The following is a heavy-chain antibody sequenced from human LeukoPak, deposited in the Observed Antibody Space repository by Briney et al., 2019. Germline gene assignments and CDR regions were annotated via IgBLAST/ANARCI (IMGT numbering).Heavy chain of an antibody. V-gene: IGHV4-39*01. J-gene: IGHJ4*02. CDR2: IHYSGRT. CDR1: GDSISSSDYW. CDR3: ARQRGLGSWSFDY. Sequence: PSETLSLTCTVSGDSISSSDYWWGWIRRPPGKGLDWIASIHYSGRTHYNPSLQSRVTISVDTSKNQFSLNLNSVTAADTAVYYCARQRGLGSWSFDYWGQGTLVTVSS. D-gene: IGHD2-15*01.